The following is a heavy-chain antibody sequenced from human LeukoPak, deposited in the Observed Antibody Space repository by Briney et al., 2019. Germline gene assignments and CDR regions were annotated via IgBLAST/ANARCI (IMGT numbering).Heavy chain of an antibody. D-gene: IGHD6-13*01. CDR2: IRYDGYDK. J-gene: IGHJ3*02. CDR1: GFTFKSYG. Sequence: GGSLRLSCAASGFTFKSYGMHWVRQAPGKGLGWVAFIRYDGYDKYYADSVKGRFTISRDISKNTLYLQMNSLRAEDTAIYYCAKHAGYSSTWSAFDIWGQGTMVTVSS. V-gene: IGHV3-30*02. CDR3: AKHAGYSSTWSAFDI.